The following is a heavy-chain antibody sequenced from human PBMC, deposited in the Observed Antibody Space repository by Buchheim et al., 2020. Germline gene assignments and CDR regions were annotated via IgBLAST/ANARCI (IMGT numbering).Heavy chain of an antibody. J-gene: IGHJ4*02. CDR1: GFTFSTYW. CDR3: ARDFWWLWDY. Sequence: EVQLVESGGGLVQPGGSLRLSCAASGFTFSTYWMSWVRQAPGKGLEWVANIKEDGSDKYYVDSVKGRLTVPRDNAKNSLYLQLNSLRSEDTAVNYCARDFWWLWDYWGQGTL. V-gene: IGHV3-7*01. D-gene: IGHD2-15*01. CDR2: IKEDGSDK.